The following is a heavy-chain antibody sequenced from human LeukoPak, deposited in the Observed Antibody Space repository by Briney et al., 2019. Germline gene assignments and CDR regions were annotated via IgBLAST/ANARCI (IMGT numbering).Heavy chain of an antibody. CDR1: GFTFSSYA. CDR2: ISYDGSNK. Sequence: GGSLRLSCAASGFTFSSYAMHWVRQAPGKGMEWVAVISYDGSNKYYADSVKGRFTISRDNSKNTLYLQMNSLRAEDTAVYYCARDLRDHAFDIWGQGTMVTVSS. V-gene: IGHV3-30*04. J-gene: IGHJ3*02. CDR3: ARDLRDHAFDI.